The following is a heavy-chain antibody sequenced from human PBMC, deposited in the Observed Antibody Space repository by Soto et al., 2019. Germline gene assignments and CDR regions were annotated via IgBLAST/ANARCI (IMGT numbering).Heavy chain of an antibody. CDR3: AKGGSSGSYDY. V-gene: IGHV3-30*18. CDR2: ISYDGSNK. D-gene: IGHD3-22*01. J-gene: IGHJ4*02. Sequence: PGGSLRLSCAASGFTFSSYAMHWVRQAPGKGLEWVAVISYDGSNKYYADSVKGRFTISRDNFKNTLYLQMGSLRAEDTALYYCAKGGSSGSYDYWGQGSLVTVSS. CDR1: GFTFSSYA.